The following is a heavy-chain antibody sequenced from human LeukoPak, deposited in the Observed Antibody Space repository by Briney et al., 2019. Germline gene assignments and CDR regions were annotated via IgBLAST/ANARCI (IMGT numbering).Heavy chain of an antibody. Sequence: GASVKVSCKASGYTFTGYYMHWVRQAPGQGLEWMGWINPNSGGTNYAQKFQGRVTMTRDTSISTAYMELSRLRSDDTAVYYCATNYYGSGSYYRGNNYYYYYMDVWGKGTTVTISS. CDR2: INPNSGGT. D-gene: IGHD3-10*01. CDR1: GYTFTGYY. V-gene: IGHV1-2*02. CDR3: ATNYYGSGSYYRGNNYYYYYMDV. J-gene: IGHJ6*03.